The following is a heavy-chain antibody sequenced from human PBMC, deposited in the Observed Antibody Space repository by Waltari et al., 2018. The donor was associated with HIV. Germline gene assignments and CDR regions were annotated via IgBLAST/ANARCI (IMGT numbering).Heavy chain of an antibody. CDR3: ATGVRYYGP. CDR1: NFSVSDKH. D-gene: IGHD3-10*01. CDR2: IYPDDTT. J-gene: IGHJ5*02. Sequence: AASGGRLIQPGGSLGLSCTAVNFSVSDKHVTWFRQAPGGSLEWVGFIYPDDTTHYADSVSGRFTISRAKSRTTVLLLMNGLFVDDTATYFCATGVRYYGPWGQGTRVTVSS. V-gene: IGHV3-53*01.